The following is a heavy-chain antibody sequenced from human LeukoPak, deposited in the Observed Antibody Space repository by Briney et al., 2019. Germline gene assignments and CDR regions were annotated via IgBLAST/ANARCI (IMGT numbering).Heavy chain of an antibody. Sequence: GGSLRLSCAASGFTFSSYGMHWVRQAPGKGLEWVAVISYDGSNKYYADSVKGRFTISRDNSKNTLYLQMNSLRAEDTAVYYCAKVLDLLLWFGELGYGMDVWGQGTTVTVSS. CDR1: GFTFSSYG. V-gene: IGHV3-30*18. CDR3: AKVLDLLLWFGELGYGMDV. CDR2: ISYDGSNK. D-gene: IGHD3-10*01. J-gene: IGHJ6*02.